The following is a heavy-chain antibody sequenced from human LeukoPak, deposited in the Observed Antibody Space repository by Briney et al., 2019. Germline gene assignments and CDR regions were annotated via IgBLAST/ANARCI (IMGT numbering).Heavy chain of an antibody. D-gene: IGHD3-9*01. V-gene: IGHV3-23*01. CDR3: AKDQNYDILTGYYPPHFVY. J-gene: IGHJ4*02. Sequence: GGSLRLSCAPSGFTVSDYAMSWVRQAPGKGLEWVSSIGHTLGSTYYTESVKGRFIISRDSSKNTVFLRMNSLRADDTAVYYCAKDQNYDILTGYYPPHFVYWGQGTLVTVSS. CDR1: GFTVSDYA. CDR2: IGHTLGST.